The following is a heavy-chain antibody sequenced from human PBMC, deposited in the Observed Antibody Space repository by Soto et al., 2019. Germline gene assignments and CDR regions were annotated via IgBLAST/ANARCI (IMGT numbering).Heavy chain of an antibody. CDR1: GGSISSSSYY. Sequence: SETLSLTCTVSGGSISSSSYYWGWIRQPPGKGLEWIGSIYYSGSTYYNPSLKSRVTISVDTSKNQFSLKLSSVTAADTAVYYCAGYDYYYGMDVWGQGNTVTVSS. CDR2: IYYSGST. J-gene: IGHJ6*02. V-gene: IGHV4-39*01. CDR3: AGYDYYYGMDV.